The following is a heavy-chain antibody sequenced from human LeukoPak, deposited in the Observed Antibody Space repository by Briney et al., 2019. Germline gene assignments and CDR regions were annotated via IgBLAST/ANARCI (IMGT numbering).Heavy chain of an antibody. CDR3: AKGRGWEASYYYYYMDV. Sequence: GGSLRLSCAASGFTFSSYGIHWVRQAPGKGLEWVAFIRYDGSNKYYTDSVKGRFTISRDNSKNTLYPQMNSLRAEDTAVYYCAKGRGWEASYYYYYMDVWSKGTTVTISS. CDR1: GFTFSSYG. J-gene: IGHJ6*03. D-gene: IGHD1-26*01. CDR2: IRYDGSNK. V-gene: IGHV3-30*02.